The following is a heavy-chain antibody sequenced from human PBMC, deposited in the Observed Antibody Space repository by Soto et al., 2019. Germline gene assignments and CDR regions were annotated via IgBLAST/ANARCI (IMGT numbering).Heavy chain of an antibody. D-gene: IGHD6-13*01. CDR2: ISGSGGST. CDR3: ATENGYSSIWFEFDY. Sequence: EVQLLESGGGLVQPGESLRLSCAASGFTFSSYAMSWVRQAPGKGLEWVSAISGSGGSTYYAVTVKGRFTISRDNSKNRLYLQMNSLKAEDTAVYYCATENGYSSIWFEFDYWGQGTLVTVSS. CDR1: GFTFSSYA. J-gene: IGHJ4*02. V-gene: IGHV3-23*01.